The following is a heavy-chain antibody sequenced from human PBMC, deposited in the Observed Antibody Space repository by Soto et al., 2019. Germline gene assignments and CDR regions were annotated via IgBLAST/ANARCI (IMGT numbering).Heavy chain of an antibody. Sequence: PSETLSLTCAVYGGSFSGYYWSWIRQPPGKRLEWIGEINHSGSTNYNPSLKSRVTISVDTSKNQFSLKLSSVTAADTAVYYCASKSSRVLLYSSSSGWFDPWGQGTLVTVSS. D-gene: IGHD6-6*01. CDR1: GGSFSGYY. J-gene: IGHJ5*02. V-gene: IGHV4-34*01. CDR3: ASKSSRVLLYSSSSGWFDP. CDR2: INHSGST.